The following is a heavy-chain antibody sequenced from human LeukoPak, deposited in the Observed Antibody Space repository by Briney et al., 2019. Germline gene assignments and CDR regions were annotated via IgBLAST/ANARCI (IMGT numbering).Heavy chain of an antibody. CDR2: ISSSGSTI. CDR3: ARDQSEWRLYYYYMDV. Sequence: GGSLRLSCAAAGFTFSDYYMSWIRQAPGKGLEWVSYISSSGSTIYYADSVKGRFTISRDNAKNSLYLQMNSLRAEDTAVYYCARDQSEWRLYYYYMDVWGKGTTVTVSS. J-gene: IGHJ6*03. V-gene: IGHV3-11*04. CDR1: GFTFSDYY. D-gene: IGHD3-3*01.